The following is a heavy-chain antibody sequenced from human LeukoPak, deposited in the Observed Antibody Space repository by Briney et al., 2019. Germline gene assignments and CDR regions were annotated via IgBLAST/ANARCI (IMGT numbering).Heavy chain of an antibody. Sequence: GGSLRLSCAASGFTFSDYYMTWIRQAPGKGLEWVSYISGSGISIYYGDSVKGRFTISRDDAKDSLSLQMNSLRAEDTAVYYCARARFGSGRYYFDYWGQGTLVTVSS. J-gene: IGHJ4*02. CDR3: ARARFGSGRYYFDY. D-gene: IGHD2-15*01. CDR2: ISGSGISI. CDR1: GFTFSDYY. V-gene: IGHV3-11*01.